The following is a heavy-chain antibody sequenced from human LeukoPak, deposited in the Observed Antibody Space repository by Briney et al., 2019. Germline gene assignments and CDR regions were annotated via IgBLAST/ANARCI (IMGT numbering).Heavy chain of an antibody. D-gene: IGHD3-10*01. CDR3: AKGQYGSGSYSNDY. Sequence: PGGSLRLSCAASGFTFSSYAMSWVRQAPGKGLEWVSSISDSGGSTYYADSVKGRITISRDNSKNALYVQVNSLRAEDTAVYYCAKGQYGSGSYSNDYWGQGTLVTVSS. V-gene: IGHV3-23*01. J-gene: IGHJ4*02. CDR2: ISDSGGST. CDR1: GFTFSSYA.